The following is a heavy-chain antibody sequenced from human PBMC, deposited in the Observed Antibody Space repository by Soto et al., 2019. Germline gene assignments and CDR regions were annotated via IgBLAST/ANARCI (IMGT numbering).Heavy chain of an antibody. D-gene: IGHD2-2*01. CDR2: TYYRSKRYK. CDR3: ARLVGNSWLDS. V-gene: IGHV6-1*01. J-gene: IGHJ5*01. CDR1: GDSVSTNSAT. Sequence: QVQLQQSGPGLVKPSQTLSLTCAISGDSVSTNSATWDWIRQSPSIGLEWLGRTYYRSKRYKDYAVSVKGRITINPDTSNNQFALQLNSVTPDDTAVYYCARLVGNSWLDSWGQGTLVTVSS.